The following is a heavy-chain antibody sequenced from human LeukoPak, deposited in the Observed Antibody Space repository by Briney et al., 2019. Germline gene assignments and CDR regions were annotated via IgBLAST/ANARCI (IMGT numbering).Heavy chain of an antibody. D-gene: IGHD6-13*01. CDR3: ARSLPYGTTWYGRSDF. CDR1: GFPFNAYW. V-gene: IGHV3-7*03. J-gene: IGHJ4*02. Sequence: GGSLRLSCAASGFPFNAYWMTWVRQAPGKGLEWVANIRQDGDTKYYVDSVKGRFTISRDNAMNSLYLQMSSLRAEDTAIYYCARSLPYGTTWYGRSDFWGQGTLVTVSS. CDR2: IRQDGDTK.